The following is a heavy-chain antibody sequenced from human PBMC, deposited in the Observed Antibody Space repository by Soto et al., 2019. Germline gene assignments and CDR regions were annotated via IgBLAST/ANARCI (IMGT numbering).Heavy chain of an antibody. CDR3: GHRVYTTGPYGMDV. J-gene: IGHJ6*02. V-gene: IGHV2-5*02. CDR1: GFSLRTSGVG. Sequence: QITLEESGPTLVKPTQTLTLTCTFSGFSLRTSGVGVGGIRQPPGKALEWLALIYWDDDKRYSPSLKTRLTITKDASRNQVVLTMTNMDLVDTATYYCGHRVYTTGPYGMDVWGQGTTVTVTS. CDR2: IYWDDDK. D-gene: IGHD1-1*01.